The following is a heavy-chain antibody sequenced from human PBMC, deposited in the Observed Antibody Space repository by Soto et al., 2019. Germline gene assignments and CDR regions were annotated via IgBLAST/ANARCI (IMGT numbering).Heavy chain of an antibody. D-gene: IGHD3-9*01. CDR1: GFTYSTYT. Sequence: PGGSLRLSCAASGFTYSTYTMHWVRQAPGKGLEWVAVISYDGNNKFYADSVKGRFTISRDTSKNTFDLQMNSLRAEDTAVYYCAKEGDAAGYIPSYCDSWGQGTRVTVSS. CDR2: ISYDGNNK. CDR3: AKEGDAAGYIPSYCDS. J-gene: IGHJ4*02. V-gene: IGHV3-30-3*01.